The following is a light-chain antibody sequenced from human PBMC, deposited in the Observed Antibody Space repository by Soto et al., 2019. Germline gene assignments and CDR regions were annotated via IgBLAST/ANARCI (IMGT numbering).Light chain of an antibody. CDR1: QGISSY. CDR2: AAS. Sequence: DIQLIQSPSFLSASVGDRVTITCRASQGISSYLAWYQQKPEKAPKLLIYAASTLQSGVPSRFSGSGSGTEFTLTISSLQPEDFATYYCQQLNSYPPVTFGPGTKVDIK. J-gene: IGKJ3*01. CDR3: QQLNSYPPVT. V-gene: IGKV1-9*01.